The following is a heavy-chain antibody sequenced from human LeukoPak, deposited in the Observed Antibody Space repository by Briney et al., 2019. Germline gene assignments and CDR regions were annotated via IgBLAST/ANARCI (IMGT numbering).Heavy chain of an antibody. Sequence: SQTLSLTCTVSGGSISSGSYYWSWIRQPAGKGLEWIGRIYTSGSTNYNPSLKSRVTISVDKSKNQFSLKLSSVTAADTAVYYCASYDSSGYRVGYTFDIWGQGTMVTVSS. D-gene: IGHD3-22*01. CDR2: IYTSGST. CDR3: ASYDSSGYRVGYTFDI. V-gene: IGHV4-61*02. J-gene: IGHJ3*02. CDR1: GGSISSGSYY.